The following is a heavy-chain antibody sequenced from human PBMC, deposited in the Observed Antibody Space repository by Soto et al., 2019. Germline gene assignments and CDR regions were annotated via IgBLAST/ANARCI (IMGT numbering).Heavy chain of an antibody. D-gene: IGHD6-13*01. Sequence: EVQLLESGGGLVQPGGSLRLYCAASGFTFSSYAISWVRQAPGKGLEWVSAISGSGGSTYYADSVKGRFTISRDNSKNTRYLQRNSLRAEDTAVYYWAKGGYSSSWQDTRASFQHWGQGTLVTVSS. V-gene: IGHV3-23*01. CDR2: ISGSGGST. CDR1: GFTFSSYA. CDR3: AKGGYSSSWQDTRASFQH. J-gene: IGHJ1*01.